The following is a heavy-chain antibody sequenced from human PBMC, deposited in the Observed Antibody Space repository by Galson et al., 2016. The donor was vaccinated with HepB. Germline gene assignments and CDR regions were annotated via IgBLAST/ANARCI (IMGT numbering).Heavy chain of an antibody. CDR2: ISSSSIYT. CDR1: GFPFSDYY. V-gene: IGHV3-11*06. J-gene: IGHJ6*02. CDR3: ARGGKSDEGDFFGMDV. D-gene: IGHD3-16*01. Sequence: SLRLSCAASGFPFSDYYMTWIRQAPGKGLEWVSHISSSSIYTKYSDSLKGRFTISRDYAKGLVYLQMNSLSAEDTAVYYCARGGKSDEGDFFGMDVWGQGTTVTVSS.